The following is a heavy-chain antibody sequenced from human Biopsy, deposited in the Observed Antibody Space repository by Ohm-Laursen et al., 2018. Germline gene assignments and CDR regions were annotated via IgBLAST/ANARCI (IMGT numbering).Heavy chain of an antibody. CDR1: GYTYRDYY. CDR3: ATRGGDDFWSGHYSEIYYYYTLDV. J-gene: IGHJ6*02. Sequence: ASVKVSCKASGYTYRDYYVHWVRQAPGQGLEWMGWIKPNNGVTDYSQRFQGRVTMAWDRSASTGYMEVRSLRSGDTALYYCATRGGDDFWSGHYSEIYYYYTLDVGGQGTSVTVSS. D-gene: IGHD3-3*01. CDR2: IKPNNGVT. V-gene: IGHV1-2*02.